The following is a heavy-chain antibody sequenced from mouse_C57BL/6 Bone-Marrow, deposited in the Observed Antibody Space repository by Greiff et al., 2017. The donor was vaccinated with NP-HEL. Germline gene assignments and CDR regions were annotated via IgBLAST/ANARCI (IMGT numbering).Heavy chain of an antibody. CDR3: ARWDSNYQAWFAY. J-gene: IGHJ3*01. Sequence: VQLQQSGPELVKPGASVKISCKASGYAFSSSWMNWVKQRPGKGLEWIGRIYPGDGDTNYNGKFKGKATLTADKSSSTAYMQLSSLTSEDSAVYFCARWDSNYQAWFAYWGQGTLVTVSA. V-gene: IGHV1-82*01. CDR2: IYPGDGDT. CDR1: GYAFSSSW. D-gene: IGHD2-5*01.